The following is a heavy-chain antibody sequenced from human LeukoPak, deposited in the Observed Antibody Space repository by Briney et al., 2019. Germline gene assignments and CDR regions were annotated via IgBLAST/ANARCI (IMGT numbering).Heavy chain of an antibody. J-gene: IGHJ4*02. CDR1: VFPLSSYA. Sequence: PGASLRLSCAASVFPLSSYAMSSVRQAPGKGVGWVSAISGRGGSTYYAAAVKGRFTISRDNSKNTLYLKMNTVRAEDTAVYYCAKHYYDSIGHPQYTSFDYWGQGTLVTVSS. CDR2: ISGRGGST. CDR3: AKHYYDSIGHPQYTSFDY. D-gene: IGHD3-22*01. V-gene: IGHV3-23*01.